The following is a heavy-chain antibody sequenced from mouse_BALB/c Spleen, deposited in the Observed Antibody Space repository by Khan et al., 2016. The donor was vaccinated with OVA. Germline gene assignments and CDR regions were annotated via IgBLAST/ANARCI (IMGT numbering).Heavy chain of an antibody. Sequence: QIQLVQSGPELKKPGETVKISCKASGYTFTNYGMNWVKQAPGKVLKWMGWMNTYTGEPTYDDDFKGRFAFSLETSASTAYLEINNLKNEDTATYFCTRPPYFSFVMVYWGQGTSVTVSS. D-gene: IGHD2-10*01. V-gene: IGHV9-3-1*01. CDR2: MNTYTGEP. J-gene: IGHJ4*01. CDR3: TRPPYFSFVMVY. CDR1: GYTFTNYG.